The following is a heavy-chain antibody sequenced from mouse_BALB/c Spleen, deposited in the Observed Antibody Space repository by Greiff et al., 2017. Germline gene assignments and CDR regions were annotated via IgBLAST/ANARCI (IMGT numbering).Heavy chain of an antibody. D-gene: IGHD2-4*01. J-gene: IGHJ3*01. CDR2: IHPENGDT. V-gene: IGHV14-4*02. CDR3: NEGDYEGTWFAY. CDR1: GFNIKDYY. Sequence: EVQLQQSGAELVRSGASVKLSCTASGFNIKDYYMHWVKQRPEQGLEWIGWIHPENGDTEYAPKFQGKATMTADTSSNTAYLQLSSLTSEDTAVYYCNEGDYEGTWFAYWGQGTLVTVSA.